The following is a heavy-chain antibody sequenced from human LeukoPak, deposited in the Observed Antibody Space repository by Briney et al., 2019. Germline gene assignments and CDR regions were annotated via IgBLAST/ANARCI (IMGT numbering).Heavy chain of an antibody. CDR1: GGSISSSSYY. CDR2: IYYSGST. Sequence: LETLSLTCTVSGGSISSSSYYWGWIRQPPGKGLERIGSIYYSGSTYYNPSLKSRVTISVDTSKNQFSLKVSSVTAADTAVYYCARGRSNYYGMDVWGQGTTVTVSS. J-gene: IGHJ6*02. CDR3: ARGRSNYYGMDV. V-gene: IGHV4-39*07. D-gene: IGHD1-26*01.